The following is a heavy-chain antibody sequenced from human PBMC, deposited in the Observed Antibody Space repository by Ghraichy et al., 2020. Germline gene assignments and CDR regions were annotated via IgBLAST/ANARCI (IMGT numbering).Heavy chain of an antibody. V-gene: IGHV3-49*03. CDR1: GFTFSDYA. D-gene: IGHD3-22*01. CDR3: SRGLGWNSGYYYDY. J-gene: IGHJ4*02. Sequence: GGSLRLSCTAPGFTFSDYAMSWFRQAPGKGLEWVGFIRSKHYGGTTEYAASVKGRFTISRDDSKGIAYLQMNSLKTEDTAVFYCSRGLGWNSGYYYDYWGKGTQVSVSS. CDR2: IRSKHYGGTT.